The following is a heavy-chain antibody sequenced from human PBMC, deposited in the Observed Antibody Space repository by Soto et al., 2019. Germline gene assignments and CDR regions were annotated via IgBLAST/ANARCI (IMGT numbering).Heavy chain of an antibody. CDR2: IYPGDSDT. V-gene: IGHV5-51*01. CDR3: ARPEAVDDAFDI. Sequence: GESLKISCKGSGYSFTSYWIGWVRQMPGKGLEWMGIIYPGDSDTRYSPSFQGQVTFSADQSISTACLQWSSLKASDTAMYSCARPEAVDDAFDIWGQGTMVTVSS. D-gene: IGHD5-12*01. J-gene: IGHJ3*02. CDR1: GYSFTSYW.